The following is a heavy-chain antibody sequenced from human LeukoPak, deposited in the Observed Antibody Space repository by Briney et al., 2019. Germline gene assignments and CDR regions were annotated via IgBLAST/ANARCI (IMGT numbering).Heavy chain of an antibody. CDR3: TTVLGDDPLALDI. Sequence: GGSLRLSCAASGFTFSNAWMSWVRQAPGKGLEWVGRIKSKTDGGTTDYAAPVKGRFTISRDDSKNTLYLQMNSLKTEDTAVYYCTTVLGDDPLALDIWGQGTMVTVSS. V-gene: IGHV3-15*01. CDR2: IKSKTDGGTT. J-gene: IGHJ3*02. CDR1: GFTFSNAW.